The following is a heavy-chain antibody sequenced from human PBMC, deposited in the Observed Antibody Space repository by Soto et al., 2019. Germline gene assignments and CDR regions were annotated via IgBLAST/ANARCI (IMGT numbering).Heavy chain of an antibody. CDR3: AKVTALAPMATSDY. CDR2: ISGSGGST. Sequence: PGGSLRLSCAASGFTFSSYAMSWVRQAPGKGLEWVSAISGSGGSTYYADSVKGRFTISRDNSKNTLYLQMNSLRAEDTAVYYCAKVTALAPMATSDYWGQGTLVTVSS. J-gene: IGHJ4*02. CDR1: GFTFSSYA. D-gene: IGHD3-10*01. V-gene: IGHV3-23*01.